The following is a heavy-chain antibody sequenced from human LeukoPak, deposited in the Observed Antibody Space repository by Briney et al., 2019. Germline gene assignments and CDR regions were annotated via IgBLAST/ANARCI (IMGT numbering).Heavy chain of an antibody. D-gene: IGHD3-10*01. Sequence: GGSLRLSCAASGFTFSSYSMNWVRQAPGKGLEWVSFISSSGSTMYFADSVKGRFTISRDNAKNSLYLQMSSLRAEDTAVYYCARAYGEYSYMDVWGKGTTVTVSS. V-gene: IGHV3-48*01. CDR2: ISSSGSTM. CDR1: GFTFSSYS. J-gene: IGHJ6*03. CDR3: ARAYGEYSYMDV.